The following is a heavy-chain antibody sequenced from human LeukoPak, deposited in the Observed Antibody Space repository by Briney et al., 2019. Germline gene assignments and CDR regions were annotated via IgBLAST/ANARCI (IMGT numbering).Heavy chain of an antibody. CDR1: GFSFSNYG. V-gene: IGHV3-30*02. CDR2: IWHDVSDR. D-gene: IGHD3-10*01. CDR3: AKRTSTGSTDLYYSYMDV. J-gene: IGHJ6*03. Sequence: GGSLRLSCAASGFSFSNYGMHWVRQAPGKGLEWVAYIWHDVSDRYYGDSVKGRFTISRDNSKNTLYLQMNSLSVKDTAVYYCAKRTSTGSTDLYYSYMDVWGKGTTVTVSS.